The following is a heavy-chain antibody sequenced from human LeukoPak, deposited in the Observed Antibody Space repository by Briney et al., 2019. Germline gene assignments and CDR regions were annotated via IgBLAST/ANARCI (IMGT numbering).Heavy chain of an antibody. CDR1: GYTLTELS. Sequence: ASVKVSCKVSGYTLTELSMHWVRQAPGKGLEWMGGFDPEDGETIYAQKSQGRVTMTEDTSTDTAYMELSSLRSEDTAVYYCATAPEVARYYFDYWGQGALVTVSS. D-gene: IGHD1-14*01. CDR2: FDPEDGET. J-gene: IGHJ4*02. V-gene: IGHV1-24*01. CDR3: ATAPEVARYYFDY.